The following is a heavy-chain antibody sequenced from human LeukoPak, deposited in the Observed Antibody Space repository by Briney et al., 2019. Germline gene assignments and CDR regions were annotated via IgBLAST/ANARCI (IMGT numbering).Heavy chain of an antibody. Sequence: GGSLRLSCAASGFTFSSYGVSWVRQAPGKGLEWVSAISGSGGSTYYADSVKGRFTISRDNSKNTLHLQMNSLRAEDTAVYYCAKGDLTYYDILTGYPDYWGQGTLVTVSS. V-gene: IGHV3-23*01. CDR2: ISGSGGST. CDR3: AKGDLTYYDILTGYPDY. J-gene: IGHJ4*02. CDR1: GFTFSSYG. D-gene: IGHD3-9*01.